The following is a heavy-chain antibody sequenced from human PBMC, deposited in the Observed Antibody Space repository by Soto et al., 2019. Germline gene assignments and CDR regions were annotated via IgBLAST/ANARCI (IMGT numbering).Heavy chain of an antibody. J-gene: IGHJ5*02. Sequence: GGSLRLSCAASGFTFSSYGMHWVRQAPGKGLEWVAVIWYDGSNKYYADSVKGRFTISRDNSKNTLYLQMNSLRAEDTAVYYCARELSDYYGSGSSSGGFDPWGQGTLVTVSS. V-gene: IGHV3-33*01. CDR1: GFTFSSYG. CDR2: IWYDGSNK. CDR3: ARELSDYYGSGSSSGGFDP. D-gene: IGHD3-10*01.